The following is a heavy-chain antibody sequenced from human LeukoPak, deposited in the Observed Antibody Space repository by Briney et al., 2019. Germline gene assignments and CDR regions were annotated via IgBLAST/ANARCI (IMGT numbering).Heavy chain of an antibody. CDR3: TRGPFNLNPSGGYYYYMDV. Sequence: GSLRLSCAASGFTFNDHYMDWVRQAPGKGLEWVGRSRTKANSYATEYAASAKVRFTISRDDSKNSLYLQMNSLKTEDTAVYFCTRGPFNLNPSGGYYYYMDVWGKGTTVTVSS. D-gene: IGHD1-14*01. CDR2: SRTKANSYAT. J-gene: IGHJ6*03. CDR1: GFTFNDHY. V-gene: IGHV3-72*01.